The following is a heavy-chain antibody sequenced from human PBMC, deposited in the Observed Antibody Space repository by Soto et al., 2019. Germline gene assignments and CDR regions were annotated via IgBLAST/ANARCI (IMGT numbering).Heavy chain of an antibody. D-gene: IGHD6-6*01. CDR1: CGAFSEYY. CDR2: INDSGYF. J-gene: IGHJ6*02. Sequence: PSETLSLTCVVNCGAFSEYYYNWVRQPPGKGLEWIGDINDSGYFNNNPSLKSRVTLSIDTSKDQLSLNLSSVTAADTAIYYCARARSNIPGRRGIGYYPMDVWGPGTTVTVSS. CDR3: ARARSNIPGRRGIGYYPMDV. V-gene: IGHV4-34*01.